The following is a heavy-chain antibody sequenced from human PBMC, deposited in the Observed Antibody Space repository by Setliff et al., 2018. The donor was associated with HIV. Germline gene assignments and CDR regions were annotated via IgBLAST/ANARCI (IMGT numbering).Heavy chain of an antibody. Sequence: PSETLSLTCSVSGGSISSSSDYWGWIRQPPGKGLEWIGSIYYSGSTYYNPSLKSRVTISVDTPNNHFSLRLSSVTAADTALYYCARKNSGWGVGLYYFDYWGQGTLVTVS. V-gene: IGHV4-39*02. J-gene: IGHJ4*02. CDR2: IYYSGST. D-gene: IGHD6-19*01. CDR3: ARKNSGWGVGLYYFDY. CDR1: GGSISSSSDY.